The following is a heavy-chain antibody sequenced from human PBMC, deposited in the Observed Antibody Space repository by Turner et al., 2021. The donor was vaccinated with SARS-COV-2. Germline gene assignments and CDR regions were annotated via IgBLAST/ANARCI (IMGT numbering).Heavy chain of an antibody. V-gene: IGHV1-46*01. J-gene: IGHJ4*02. CDR3: ARDIVVVPAAMGPCY. D-gene: IGHD2-2*01. CDR2: INPSGGST. Sequence: QVQLVPSGAKVKKPGASVKVSCKASGYTFTSYYMHWVRQAPGQGLEWMGIINPSGGSTSYAQKFQGRVTMTRDTSTSTVYMELSSLRSEDTAVYYCARDIVVVPAAMGPCYWGQGTLVTVSS. CDR1: GYTFTSYY.